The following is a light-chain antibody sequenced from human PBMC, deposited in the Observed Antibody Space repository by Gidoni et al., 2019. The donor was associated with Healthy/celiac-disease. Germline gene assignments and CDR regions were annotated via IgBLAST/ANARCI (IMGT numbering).Light chain of an antibody. J-gene: IGKJ2*01. CDR3: QQFGNSPLMYT. Sequence: DIVLTQSLGTLSLSPGERATLSCRASQSVSSSYLAWYQQKPGQAPRLLIYGASSRATGIPDRFSGSGSGTDFTLTISRLEPEDFAVYYCQQFGNSPLMYTFGQGTKLEIK. CDR1: QSVSSSY. CDR2: GAS. V-gene: IGKV3-20*01.